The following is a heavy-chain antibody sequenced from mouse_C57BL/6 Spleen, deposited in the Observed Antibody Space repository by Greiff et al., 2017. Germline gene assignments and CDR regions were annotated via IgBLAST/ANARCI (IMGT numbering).Heavy chain of an antibody. D-gene: IGHD3-2*02. CDR1: GFTFTDYY. V-gene: IGHV7-3*01. Sequence: DVKLVESGGGLVQPGGSLSLSCAASGFTFTDYYMSWVRQPPGKALEWLGFIRNKANGYTTEYSASVKGRFTISRDNSQSILYLQMNALRAEDSATYYCASPDSSGFSWFAYWGQGTLVTVSA. CDR2: IRNKANGYTT. CDR3: ASPDSSGFSWFAY. J-gene: IGHJ3*01.